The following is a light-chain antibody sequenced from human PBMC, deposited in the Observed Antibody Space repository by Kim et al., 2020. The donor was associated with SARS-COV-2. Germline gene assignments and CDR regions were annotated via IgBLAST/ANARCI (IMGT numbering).Light chain of an antibody. Sequence: SASVGDRVTITGRASQSINYYLHWYQRTRGKAPKLLIYGASTLQSGVPSRFSGSGSGTDFTLTISNLQAEDFATYYCQQSYSPVYTFGQGTKLEI. J-gene: IGKJ2*01. CDR1: QSINYY. V-gene: IGKV1-39*01. CDR2: GAS. CDR3: QQSYSPVYT.